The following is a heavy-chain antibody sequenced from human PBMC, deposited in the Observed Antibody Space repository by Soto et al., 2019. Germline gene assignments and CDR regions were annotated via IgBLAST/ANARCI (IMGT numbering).Heavy chain of an antibody. Sequence: GESLKISCKGSGYSFTSYWISWVRQMPGKGLEWMGRIDPSDSYTNYSPSFQGHVTISADNSKNTLYLQMSSLRAEDTAVYYCATRPLLPGAPWGQGTMVTVSS. CDR2: IDPSDSYT. CDR3: ATRPLLPGAP. D-gene: IGHD3-22*01. J-gene: IGHJ3*01. CDR1: GYSFTSYW. V-gene: IGHV5-10-1*01.